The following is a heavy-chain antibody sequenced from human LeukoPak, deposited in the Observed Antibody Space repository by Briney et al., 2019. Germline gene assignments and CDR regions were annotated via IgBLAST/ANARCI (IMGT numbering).Heavy chain of an antibody. CDR3: ARDAKDLWSGHFEL. Sequence: PSETLSLTCTVSGGSISSYYWSWIRQPAGKGLEWIGRMYISGSTNYNPSLESRVTISVDTSKNQFSLKLSSVTAADTAVYYCARDAKDLWSGHFELWGQGTLVTVS. V-gene: IGHV4-4*07. D-gene: IGHD3-3*01. J-gene: IGHJ4*02. CDR1: GGSISSYY. CDR2: MYISGST.